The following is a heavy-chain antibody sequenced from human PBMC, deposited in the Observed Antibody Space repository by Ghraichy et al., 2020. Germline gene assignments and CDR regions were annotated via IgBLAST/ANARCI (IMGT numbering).Heavy chain of an antibody. CDR3: ARDHEIIAVAVTIAFDI. J-gene: IGHJ3*02. V-gene: IGHV1-18*01. Sequence: ASVKVSCKASGYTFTSYGISWVRQAPGQGLEWMGWISAYNGNTNYAQKLQGRVTMTTDTSTSTAYMELRSLRSDDTAVYYCARDHEIIAVAVTIAFDIWGQGTMVTVSS. D-gene: IGHD6-19*01. CDR2: ISAYNGNT. CDR1: GYTFTSYG.